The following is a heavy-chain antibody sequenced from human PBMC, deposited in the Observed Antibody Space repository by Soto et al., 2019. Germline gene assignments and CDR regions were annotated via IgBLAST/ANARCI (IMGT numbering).Heavy chain of an antibody. CDR2: INHSGST. Sequence: SETLSLTCAVYGGSFSGYYWSWIRQPPGKGLEWIGEINHSGSTNYNPSLKSRVTISSDTSKNQFSLSVSSVTAADTAVYYCARAPETPPIVRVVVPYFFDSWGQGTLVTVSS. V-gene: IGHV4-34*01. D-gene: IGHD3-16*02. J-gene: IGHJ4*02. CDR3: ARAPETPPIVRVVVPYFFDS. CDR1: GGSFSGYY.